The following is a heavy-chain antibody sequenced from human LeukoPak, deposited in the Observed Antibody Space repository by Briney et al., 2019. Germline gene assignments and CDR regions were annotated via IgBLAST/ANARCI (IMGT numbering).Heavy chain of an antibody. Sequence: RASVKVSCKASGYTFTSYGINWVRQAPGQGLEWMGWISAYNGNTNYAQKLQGRVTMTRDTSTSTVYMELRSLRSDDTALYYCARGGDMRVVGAFDIWGQGTMVTVSS. CDR2: ISAYNGNT. CDR1: GYTFTSYG. V-gene: IGHV1-18*01. J-gene: IGHJ3*02. D-gene: IGHD3-22*01. CDR3: ARGGDMRVVGAFDI.